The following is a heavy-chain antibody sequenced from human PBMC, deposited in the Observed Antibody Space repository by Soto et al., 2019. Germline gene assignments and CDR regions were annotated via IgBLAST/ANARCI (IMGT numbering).Heavy chain of an antibody. D-gene: IGHD5-12*01. V-gene: IGHV1-8*01. CDR2: MNPNSGNT. Sequence: ASVKVSCKASGYTFTSYDISWVRQATGQGLEWMGWMNPNSGNTGYAQKFQGRVTMTRNTSISTAYMELSSLRSEDTAVYYCARVRRMATSLAEYSQHWGQGTLVTVSS. CDR3: ARVRRMATSLAEYSQH. J-gene: IGHJ1*01. CDR1: GYTFTSYD.